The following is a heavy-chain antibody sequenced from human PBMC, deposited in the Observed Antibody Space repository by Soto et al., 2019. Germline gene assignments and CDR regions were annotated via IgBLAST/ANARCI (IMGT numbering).Heavy chain of an antibody. CDR1: GVTFSSYA. CDR3: AKDGSWDGGGGES. Sequence: QVQLVQSGAELKKPGSSVKVSCSASGVTFSSYAFTWVRQAPGQGLEWMGNIIPVFRTSNYAQGFQGRLTISADESTNTIYMELSSLRSEDTADYFCAKDGSWDGGGGESWGQGTLVIVSS. J-gene: IGHJ4*02. D-gene: IGHD3-16*01. V-gene: IGHV1-69*18. CDR2: IIPVFRTS.